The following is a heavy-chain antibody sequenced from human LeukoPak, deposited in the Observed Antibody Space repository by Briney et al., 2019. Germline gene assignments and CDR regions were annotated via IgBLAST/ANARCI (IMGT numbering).Heavy chain of an antibody. CDR3: ARGGRTIFQRGAPYYYYGMDV. D-gene: IGHD3-3*01. CDR2: ISYDGSNK. V-gene: IGHV3-30*03. Sequence: GGSLRLSCAASGFTFSDYYMSWIRQAPGKGLEWVAVISYDGSNKYYADSVKGRFTISRDNSKNTLYLQMNSLRAEDTAVHYCARGGRTIFQRGAPYYYYGMDVWGQGTTVTVSS. J-gene: IGHJ6*02. CDR1: GFTFSDYY.